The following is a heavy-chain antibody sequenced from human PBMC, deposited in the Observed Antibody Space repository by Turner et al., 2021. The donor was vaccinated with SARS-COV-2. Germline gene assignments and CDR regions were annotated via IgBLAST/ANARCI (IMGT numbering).Heavy chain of an antibody. D-gene: IGHD3-22*01. Sequence: EVQLVESGGGLVQPGGSLRLSCAASGFTFSRYWMSWVRQAQGKGLEWVANIKQDGSEKYYVDSVKGRFTISRDNAKNSLYLQMNSLRAEDTAVYYCARDRFYHDSSGYFINWFDPWGQGTLVTVSS. J-gene: IGHJ5*02. V-gene: IGHV3-7*03. CDR1: GFTFSRYW. CDR2: IKQDGSEK. CDR3: ARDRFYHDSSGYFINWFDP.